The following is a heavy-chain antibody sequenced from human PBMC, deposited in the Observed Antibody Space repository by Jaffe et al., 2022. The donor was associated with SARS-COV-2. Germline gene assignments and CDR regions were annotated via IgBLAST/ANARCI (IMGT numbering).Heavy chain of an antibody. CDR2: IYPGDSDT. J-gene: IGHJ6*02. CDR3: ARHRVEYQLLGGFYHYGMDV. CDR1: GYSFTNYW. Sequence: EVQLVQSGAEVKKPGESLKISCKGSGYSFTNYWIGWVRQMPGKGLEWMGIIYPGDSDTRYSPSFQGQVTISADKSISTAYLQWSSLKASDTAMYYCARHRVEYQLLGGFYHYGMDVWGQGTTVTVSS. V-gene: IGHV5-51*01. D-gene: IGHD2-2*01.